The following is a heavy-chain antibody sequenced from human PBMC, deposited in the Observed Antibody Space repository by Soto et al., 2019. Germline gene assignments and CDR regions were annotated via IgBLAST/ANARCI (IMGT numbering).Heavy chain of an antibody. CDR3: AKIKRKQSVDTAMVTFDY. CDR2: ISGSGGST. J-gene: IGHJ4*02. D-gene: IGHD5-18*01. V-gene: IGHV3-23*01. CDR1: EFTFSSYA. Sequence: GGSLRLSCAASEFTFSSYAMSWVRQAPGKGLEWVSAISGSGGSTYYADSVKGRFTISRDNSKNTLYLQMNSLRAEDTAVYYCAKIKRKQSVDTAMVTFDYWGQGTLVTVSS.